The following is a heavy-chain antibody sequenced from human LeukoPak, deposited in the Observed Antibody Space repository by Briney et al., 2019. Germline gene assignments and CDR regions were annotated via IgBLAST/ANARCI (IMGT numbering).Heavy chain of an antibody. CDR3: AEGGAYYMDV. V-gene: IGHV4-59*01. CDR1: GGSISPYF. D-gene: IGHD1-26*01. Sequence: SETLSLTCTVSGGSISPYFWSWMRQTPGKGLEWIGYISYTGSTNYNPALKSRVTISVGTSKNQFSLQLTSVTAADTAVYYCAEGGAYYMDVWGKGTTVTVSS. CDR2: ISYTGST. J-gene: IGHJ6*03.